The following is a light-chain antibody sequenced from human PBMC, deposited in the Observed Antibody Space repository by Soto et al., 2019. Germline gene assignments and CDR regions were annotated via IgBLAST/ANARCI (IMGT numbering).Light chain of an antibody. J-gene: IGKJ1*01. Sequence: DVQMTQSASSVSASVGYRITLTCRASQTIHSYLHWYQFKPGKAPQLLIQSASSLHSGVPSRFSGSGSGTHFTLIISSLQPEDSATYYCQQTFSTPWTFGQGTKVDIK. CDR2: SAS. CDR1: QTIHSY. V-gene: IGKV1-39*01. CDR3: QQTFSTPWT.